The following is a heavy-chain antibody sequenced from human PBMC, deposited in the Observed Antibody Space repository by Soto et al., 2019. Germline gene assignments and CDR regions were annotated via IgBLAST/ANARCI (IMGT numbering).Heavy chain of an antibody. J-gene: IGHJ4*02. Sequence: PGGSLRLSCSASVFPLINYGIHWFLQAPGEGLVWVSRIGSDVFGTTYSYSVKVRFTISRDNAKNTLYLQMNSLRAEDRAVYYCKRVVHGSDGEFDYWGQGTLVTVSS. CDR3: KRVVHGSDGEFDY. D-gene: IGHD3-10*01. CDR2: IGSDVFGT. CDR1: VFPLINYG. V-gene: IGHV3-74*01.